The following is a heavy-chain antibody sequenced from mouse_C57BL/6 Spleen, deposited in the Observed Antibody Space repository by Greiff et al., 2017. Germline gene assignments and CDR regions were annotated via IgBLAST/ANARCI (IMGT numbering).Heavy chain of an antibody. J-gene: IGHJ1*03. CDR3: ARGNWDRDWYFDV. Sequence: EVMLVESGGGLVKPGGSLKLSCAASGFTFSRYAMSWVRQTPEKRLEWVATISDGGSYTYYPDNVKGRFTISRDNAKNNLYLQMSHLKSEDTAMYYCARGNWDRDWYFDVWGTGTTVTVSS. D-gene: IGHD4-1*01. CDR2: ISDGGSYT. CDR1: GFTFSRYA. V-gene: IGHV5-4*03.